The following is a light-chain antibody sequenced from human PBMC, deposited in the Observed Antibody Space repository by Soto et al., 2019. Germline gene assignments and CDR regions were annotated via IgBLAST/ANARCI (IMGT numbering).Light chain of an antibody. CDR2: AAS. V-gene: IGKV1-39*01. Sequence: DIQMTQSPSSLSASVGDRVTITCRASQSISSYLNWYQQKPGKAPKLLIYAASSLQSGATSRFSGSGSGTDFTLTISSLQPEDFATYYCQQSYSTPWTFGQGTEVEIK. CDR3: QQSYSTPWT. CDR1: QSISSY. J-gene: IGKJ1*01.